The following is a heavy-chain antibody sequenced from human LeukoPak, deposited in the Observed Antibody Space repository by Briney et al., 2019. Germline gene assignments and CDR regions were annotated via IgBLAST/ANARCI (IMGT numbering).Heavy chain of an antibody. CDR1: GYTFTSYG. V-gene: IGHV1-2*02. D-gene: IGHD2-15*01. CDR2: INPNSGGT. Sequence: ASVKVSCKASGYTFTSYGISWVRQAPGQGLEWMGWINPNSGGTNYAQKFQGRVTMTRDTSISTAYMELSRLRSDDTAVYYCARGSGGSWPENNWFDPWGQGTLVTVSS. CDR3: ARGSGGSWPENNWFDP. J-gene: IGHJ5*02.